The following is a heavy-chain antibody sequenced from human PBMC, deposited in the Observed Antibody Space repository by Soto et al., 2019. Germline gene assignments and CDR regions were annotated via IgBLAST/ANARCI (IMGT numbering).Heavy chain of an antibody. Sequence: GALVKVSCKSSGYTFTGYYMHCVRRAPEQVLEWMGWINPNSGGTNYAQKFQGWVTMTRDTSISTAYMELSRLRSDDTAVYYCARADQPQYYDFWSGYHNPLDVWGKGTTVTVSS. CDR2: INPNSGGT. J-gene: IGHJ6*04. V-gene: IGHV1-2*04. D-gene: IGHD3-3*01. CDR1: GYTFTGYY. CDR3: ARADQPQYYDFWSGYHNPLDV.